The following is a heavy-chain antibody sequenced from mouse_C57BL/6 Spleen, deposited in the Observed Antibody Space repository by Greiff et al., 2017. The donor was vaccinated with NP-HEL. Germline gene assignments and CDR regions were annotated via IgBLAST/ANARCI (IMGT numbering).Heavy chain of an antibody. CDR1: GYTFTDYY. V-gene: IGHV1-75*01. CDR3: ANGYDAHYAMDY. J-gene: IGHJ4*01. Sequence: QVQLKESGPELVKPGASVKISCKASGYTFTDYYINWVKQRPGQGLEWIGWIFPGSGSTYYNEKFKGKATLTVDKSSSTAYMLLSSLTSEDSAVYFCANGYDAHYAMDYWGQGTSVTVSS. D-gene: IGHD2-2*01. CDR2: IFPGSGST.